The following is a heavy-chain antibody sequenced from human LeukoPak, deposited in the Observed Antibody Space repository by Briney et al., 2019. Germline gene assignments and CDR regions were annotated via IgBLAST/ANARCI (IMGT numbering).Heavy chain of an antibody. J-gene: IGHJ3*02. Sequence: PGGSLRLSCAASGFTFSSYSMNWVRQAPGKELEWVSSISSSSSYIYYADSVKGRFTISRDNAKNSLYLQMNSLRAEDTAVYYCARHDDYGDYNSLLDAFDIWGQGTMVTVSS. CDR3: ARHDDYGDYNSLLDAFDI. V-gene: IGHV3-21*01. CDR2: ISSSSSYI. CDR1: GFTFSSYS. D-gene: IGHD4-17*01.